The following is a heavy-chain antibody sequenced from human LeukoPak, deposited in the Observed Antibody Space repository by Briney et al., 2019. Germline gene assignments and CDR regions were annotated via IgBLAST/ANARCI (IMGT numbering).Heavy chain of an antibody. V-gene: IGHV3-15*01. Sequence: GSLRLSCAAPGFNFIRAWMNWVRQAPGKGLEWVGRIKSEIEDGATEYGAPVKGRFTISRDDSKTTVYLQMNSLKTEDTAVYFCVTGCDGLDSWGQGALVTVSS. CDR3: VTGCDGLDS. D-gene: IGHD4/OR15-4a*01. CDR1: GFNFIRAW. J-gene: IGHJ4*02. CDR2: IKSEIEDGAT.